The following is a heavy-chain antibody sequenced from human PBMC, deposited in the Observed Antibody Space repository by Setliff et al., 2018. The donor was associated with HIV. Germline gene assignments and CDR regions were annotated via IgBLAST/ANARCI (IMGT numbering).Heavy chain of an antibody. CDR3: ARHSPTYCSGTSCYDNRFDP. D-gene: IGHD2-2*01. Sequence: SETLSLTCTVSGVSISSTNYYWGWIRQPPGKGLEWIGTIYYSGSTYYNPSLKSRVTISVDTSKNQFSLKLSSVTAADTAVYYCARHSPTYCSGTSCYDNRFDPWGQGTLVTVSS. V-gene: IGHV4-39*01. CDR1: GVSISSTNYY. CDR2: IYYSGST. J-gene: IGHJ5*02.